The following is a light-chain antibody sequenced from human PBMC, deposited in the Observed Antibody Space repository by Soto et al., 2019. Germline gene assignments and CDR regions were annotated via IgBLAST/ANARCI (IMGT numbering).Light chain of an antibody. CDR1: SSNIGAGYD. CDR3: QSYDSRLSGYV. CDR2: DNI. J-gene: IGLJ1*01. Sequence: QPVLTQPPSVSGAPGQRVTISCTGSSSNIGAGYDVHWYQQLPGTAPKLLIYDNINRPSGVPDRFSGSKSGTSASLAITGLQAEDEADYYCQSYDSRLSGYVFGTGTKVTVL. V-gene: IGLV1-40*01.